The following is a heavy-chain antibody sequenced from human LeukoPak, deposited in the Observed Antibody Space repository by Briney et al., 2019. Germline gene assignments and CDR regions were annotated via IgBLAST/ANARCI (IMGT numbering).Heavy chain of an antibody. J-gene: IGHJ5*01. V-gene: IGHV6-1*01. CDR3: ARASYYDGWFDS. CDR2: TYYRSKWYN. Sequence: SQTLSLTCAISGDSVSSNSAAWNWIRQSPSRGLEWLGRTYYRSKWYNDYALSVKSRITINPDTSKNQLSLKLSSVTAADTAVYYCARASYYDGWFDSWGQGTLVTVSS. CDR1: GDSVSSNSAA. D-gene: IGHD3-22*01.